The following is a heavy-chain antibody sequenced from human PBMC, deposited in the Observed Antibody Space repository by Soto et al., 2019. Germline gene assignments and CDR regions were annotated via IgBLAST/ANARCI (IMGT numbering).Heavy chain of an antibody. D-gene: IGHD4-17*01. J-gene: IGHJ3*02. V-gene: IGHV1-2*04. CDR1: GYTFPVYY. CDR3: ARAQDTVTTDNGAFDI. Sequence: AAVKVSCKASGYTFPVYYMHWVRQAPGQGLEWMGWINPNSGGTNYAQKFQGWVTMTRDTSISTAYMELSRLRSDDTDVYYCARAQDTVTTDNGAFDIWGQGTMVTVSS. CDR2: INPNSGGT.